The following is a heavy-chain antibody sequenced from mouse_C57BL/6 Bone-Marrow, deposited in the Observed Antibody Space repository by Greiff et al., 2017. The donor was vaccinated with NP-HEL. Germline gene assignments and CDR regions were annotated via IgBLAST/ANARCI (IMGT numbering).Heavy chain of an antibody. D-gene: IGHD2-4*01. Sequence: VQRVESGAELVRPGASVTLSCKASGYTFTDYEMHWVKQTPVHGLEWIGAIDPETGGTAYNQKFKGKAILTADKSSSTAYMELRSLTSEDSAVYYCTREVDYDGFAYWGQGTLVTVSA. J-gene: IGHJ3*01. CDR3: TREVDYDGFAY. CDR2: IDPETGGT. CDR1: GYTFTDYE. V-gene: IGHV1-15*01.